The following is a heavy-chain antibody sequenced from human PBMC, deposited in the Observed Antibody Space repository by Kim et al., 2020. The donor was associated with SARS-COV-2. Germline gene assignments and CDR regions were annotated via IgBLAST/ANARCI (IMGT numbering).Heavy chain of an antibody. CDR3: AREWDFYGSGSYSDY. J-gene: IGHJ4*02. D-gene: IGHD3-10*01. Sequence: DSVKGRLTSSRDNAKNSLYLQMNSLRDEDTAVYYCAREWDFYGSGSYSDYWGQGTLVTVSS. V-gene: IGHV3-48*02.